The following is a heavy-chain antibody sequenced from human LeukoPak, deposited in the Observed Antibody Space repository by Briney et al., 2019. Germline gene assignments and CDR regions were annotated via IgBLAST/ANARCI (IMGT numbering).Heavy chain of an antibody. Sequence: ETGGSLRLSCAASGFTFSSYAMSWVRQAPGKGLEWVSGIRRSGGSTYCADSVKGRFTISRDNSKNTLYLQMNSLRAEDTAVYYCAKDIYSSSWYYFDYWGQGTLVTVSS. D-gene: IGHD6-13*01. V-gene: IGHV3-23*01. CDR3: AKDIYSSSWYYFDY. CDR2: IRRSGGST. J-gene: IGHJ4*02. CDR1: GFTFSSYA.